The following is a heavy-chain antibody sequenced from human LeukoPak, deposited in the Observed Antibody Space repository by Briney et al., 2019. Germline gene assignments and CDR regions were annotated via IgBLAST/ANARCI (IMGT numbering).Heavy chain of an antibody. CDR3: ARIVITPRFDP. Sequence: SETLSLTCAVYGGSFSGYYWSWIRQPAGKGLEWIGEINHSGSTNYNPSLKSRVTISVDTSKNQFSLKLSSVTAADTAVYYCARIVITPRFDPWGQGTLVTVSS. CDR2: INHSGST. CDR1: GGSFSGYY. V-gene: IGHV4-34*01. D-gene: IGHD3-22*01. J-gene: IGHJ5*02.